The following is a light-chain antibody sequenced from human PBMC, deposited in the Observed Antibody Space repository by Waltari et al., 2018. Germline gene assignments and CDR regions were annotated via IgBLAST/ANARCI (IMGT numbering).Light chain of an antibody. Sequence: QSALTQPAPVSGSPGQSITISCTGTSSDVGPYNFRSWYQQNPGKAPKLMIYEGNKRPSGVSNRFSGSKAGNTASLTISGLQAEDEADYYCYSYAGSGTWVFGGGTKLTVL. CDR1: SSDVGPYNF. J-gene: IGLJ3*02. CDR3: YSYAGSGTWV. CDR2: EGN. V-gene: IGLV2-23*01.